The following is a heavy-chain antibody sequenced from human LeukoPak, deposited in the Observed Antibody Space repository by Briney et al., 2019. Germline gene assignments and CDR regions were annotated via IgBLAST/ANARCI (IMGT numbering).Heavy chain of an antibody. V-gene: IGHV3-74*01. J-gene: IGHJ4*02. CDR2: INTDGSTT. CDR1: GFTFSTYW. CDR3: ARVLQGEWFFDY. Sequence: GGSLRLSCAASGFTFSTYWMHWVRQTPGKGLVWVSRINTDGSTTNYADSVKGRFTIPRDNAKNTLYLQMNSLRAGDTAVYYCARVLQGEWFFDYWGQGTLVTVSS. D-gene: IGHD3-3*01.